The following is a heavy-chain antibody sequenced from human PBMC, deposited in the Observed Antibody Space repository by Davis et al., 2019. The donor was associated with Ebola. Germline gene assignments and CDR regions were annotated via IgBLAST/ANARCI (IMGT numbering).Heavy chain of an antibody. D-gene: IGHD3-22*01. Sequence: ASVKVSCKASGYTFTGYYMHWVRQAPGQGLEWMGWISAYNGNTNYAQKLQGRVTMTTDTSTSTAYMELRSLRSDDTAVYYCARETDSSGYYNLDYWGQGTLVTVSS. V-gene: IGHV1-18*04. CDR2: ISAYNGNT. CDR1: GYTFTGYY. CDR3: ARETDSSGYYNLDY. J-gene: IGHJ4*02.